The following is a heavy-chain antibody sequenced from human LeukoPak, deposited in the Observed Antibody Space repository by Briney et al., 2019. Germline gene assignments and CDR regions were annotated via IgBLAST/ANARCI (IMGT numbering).Heavy chain of an antibody. D-gene: IGHD3-22*01. CDR1: GASTSGRGYY. V-gene: IGHV4-31*03. J-gene: IGHJ4*02. CDR2: IYHTGTT. CDR3: AGDLDLASGYYLHY. Sequence: PSETLSLTCTISGASTSGRGYYWTWVRQHSGKGLEWLGYIYHTGTTYYNPSLRSRITISMGTSKNQFSLKMTSMTAADTAVYYCAGDLDLASGYYLHYWGQGSLVTVSS.